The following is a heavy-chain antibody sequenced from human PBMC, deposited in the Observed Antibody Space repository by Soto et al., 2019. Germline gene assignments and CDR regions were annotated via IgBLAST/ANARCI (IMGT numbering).Heavy chain of an antibody. J-gene: IGHJ4*02. D-gene: IGHD3-9*01. CDR3: AKDPSTGYADY. Sequence: GWSLRLSCAASEFTFSNYAMSWVRRAPGKGLEWVSTISNSGNTHYADSVEGRFTISRDNSKNTLYLQMNSLRADDTGVYYCAKDPSTGYADYWGQGTLVTVSS. CDR1: EFTFSNYA. V-gene: IGHV3-23*01. CDR2: ISNSGNT.